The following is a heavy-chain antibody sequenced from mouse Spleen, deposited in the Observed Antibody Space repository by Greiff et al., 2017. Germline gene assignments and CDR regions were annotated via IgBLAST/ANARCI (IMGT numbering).Heavy chain of an antibody. V-gene: IGHV2-2*01. D-gene: IGHD2-1*01. CDR2: IWSGGST. J-gene: IGHJ3*01. Sequence: QVQLKESGPGLVQPSQSLSITCTVSGFSLTSYGVHWVRQSPGKGLEWLGVIWSGGSTDYNAAFISRLSISKDNSKSQVFFKMNSLQADDTAIYYCARSDGNYLAWFAYWGQGTLVTVSA. CDR3: ARSDGNYLAWFAY. CDR1: GFSLTSYG.